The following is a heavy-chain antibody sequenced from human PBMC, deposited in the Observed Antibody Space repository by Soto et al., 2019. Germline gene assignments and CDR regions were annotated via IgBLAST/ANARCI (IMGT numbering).Heavy chain of an antibody. CDR3: ASLPSYIWGSYRDY. CDR2: IIPILGTA. Sequence: ASVKVSCKASGGTFSSYAISWVRQAPGQGLEWMGGIIPILGTANYAQKFQGRVTITADKSTSTAYMELSSLRSEDTAVYYCASLPSYIWGSYRDYWGQGTLVTVSS. D-gene: IGHD3-16*01. CDR1: GGTFSSYA. J-gene: IGHJ4*02. V-gene: IGHV1-69*10.